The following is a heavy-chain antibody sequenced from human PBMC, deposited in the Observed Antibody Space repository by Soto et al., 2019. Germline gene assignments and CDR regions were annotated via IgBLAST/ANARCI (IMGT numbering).Heavy chain of an antibody. D-gene: IGHD1-7*01. J-gene: IGHJ6*02. CDR2: INNNSGIV. Sequence: QPGGSTRLSCAASGVTLIKYAVNGVLQVPGKGLEWVSYINNNSGIVYYADSVKGRFTISRDNAKNSLYLQMNSLRVEDTAVYYCARDQGNNWDLDYWGQGTTVSVSS. CDR1: GVTLIKYA. CDR3: ARDQGNNWDLDY. V-gene: IGHV3-48*01.